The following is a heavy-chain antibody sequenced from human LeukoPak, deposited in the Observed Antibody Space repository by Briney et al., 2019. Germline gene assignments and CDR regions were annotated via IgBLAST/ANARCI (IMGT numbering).Heavy chain of an antibody. CDR2: IYTSGST. J-gene: IGHJ6*02. Sequence: SETLSLTCTVSGGSISSYYWSWIRQPAGKGLEWIGRIYTSGSTNYNPSLKSRVTISVDTSKNQFSLKLSSVTAADTAVYYCARGPYYDSSTVFYYYGMDVWGQGTTVTVSS. V-gene: IGHV4-4*07. CDR3: ARGPYYDSSTVFYYYGMDV. CDR1: GGSISSYY. D-gene: IGHD3-22*01.